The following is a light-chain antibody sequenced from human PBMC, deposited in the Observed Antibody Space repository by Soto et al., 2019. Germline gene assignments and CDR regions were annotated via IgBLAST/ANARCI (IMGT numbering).Light chain of an antibody. CDR2: KAS. Sequence: DIQITQSPSTLSASVGDRCTIICRASQSISSWLAWYQQKPGKAPKLLIFKASTLETGVPSRFSGSGSGTEFTLTISSLQPDDFATYYCQQYNSYSFGQGTKVDIK. CDR1: QSISSW. CDR3: QQYNSYS. V-gene: IGKV1-5*03. J-gene: IGKJ1*01.